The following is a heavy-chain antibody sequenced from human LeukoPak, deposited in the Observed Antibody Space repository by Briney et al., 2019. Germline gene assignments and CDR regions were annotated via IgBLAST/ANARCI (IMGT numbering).Heavy chain of an antibody. Sequence: GGSLRLSCAASGFTFSSYWMSWVRQAPGKGLEWVANIKQDGSEKYYVDSVKGRFTISRDNAKNSLYLQMNSLRAEDTAVYYCAREYYDILTNDAFDIWGQGTMVTVSS. CDR2: IKQDGSEK. V-gene: IGHV3-7*01. CDR1: GFTFSSYW. D-gene: IGHD3-9*01. J-gene: IGHJ3*02. CDR3: AREYYDILTNDAFDI.